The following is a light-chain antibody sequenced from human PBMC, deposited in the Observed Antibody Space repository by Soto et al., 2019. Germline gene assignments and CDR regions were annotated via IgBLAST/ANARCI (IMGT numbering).Light chain of an antibody. V-gene: IGKV1-5*01. CDR2: DVS. J-gene: IGKJ1*01. CDR1: QSITSS. Sequence: DIQMTQSPSTLSASVGDRVTITCRASQSITSSLAWYQQKPGKAPKLLIYDVSNLERGVPSRFSGSGAGTEFTLSISSLQPDDFTTYYCQQYHSFWTFGQGTKVDIK. CDR3: QQYHSFWT.